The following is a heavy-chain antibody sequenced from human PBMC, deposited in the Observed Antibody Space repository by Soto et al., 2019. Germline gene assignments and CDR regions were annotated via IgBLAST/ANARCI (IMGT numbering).Heavy chain of an antibody. J-gene: IGHJ4*02. CDR3: ASGSTVINTLDF. CDR2: NYYGGST. D-gene: IGHD4-17*01. V-gene: IGHV4-30-4*01. Sequence: SETLSLTCTVSGGSITSGDYYWSWIRQPPGKGLEWVGYNYYGGSTYYNPSLESRITISLGTAKDQFSLELTSVTAADTAVYYCASGSTVINTLDFWGQGTLVTVSS. CDR1: GGSITSGDYY.